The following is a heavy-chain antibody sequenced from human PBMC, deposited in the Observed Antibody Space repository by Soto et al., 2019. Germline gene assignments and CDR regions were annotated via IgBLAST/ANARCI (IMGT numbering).Heavy chain of an antibody. CDR3: ARGPKSAWAFDI. Sequence: QVQLQQWGAGLLKPSETLSLTCAVYGGSFSGYYWSWIRQPPGKGLEWIVEIYHSGSTNYNPSLKGRVTISVDTSKNHFSLRLSSVTAADTAVYYCARGPKSAWAFDIWGQGTMVTVSS. V-gene: IGHV4-34*01. J-gene: IGHJ3*02. CDR1: GGSFSGYY. CDR2: IYHSGST.